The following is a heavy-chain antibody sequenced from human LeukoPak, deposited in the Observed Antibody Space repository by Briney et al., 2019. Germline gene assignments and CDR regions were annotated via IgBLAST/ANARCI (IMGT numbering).Heavy chain of an antibody. CDR2: ISNHGTT. CDR3: ARGNYELRITMIVVVKPYDY. V-gene: IGHV3-53*01. CDR1: GFSVSTNY. J-gene: IGHJ4*02. D-gene: IGHD3-22*01. Sequence: GGSLRLSCAASGFSVSTNYMIWVRQAPGMGLECVSVISNHGTTYYADSVKGRFSISRDNSKNTVFLQMNSLRAEDTAVYYCARGNYELRITMIVVVKPYDYWGQGTLVTVSS.